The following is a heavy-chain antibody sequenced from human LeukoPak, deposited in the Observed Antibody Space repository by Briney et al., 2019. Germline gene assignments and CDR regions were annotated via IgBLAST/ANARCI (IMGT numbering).Heavy chain of an antibody. Sequence: GGSLRLSCAASGFTFSRYWMHWVRQAPGKGLEWVSAISGSGGSTYYADSVKGRFTISRDNSKNTLYLQMNSLRAEDTAVYYCAKRAVTTYWYFDLWGRGTLVTVSS. CDR1: GFTFSRYW. D-gene: IGHD4-11*01. CDR3: AKRAVTTYWYFDL. J-gene: IGHJ2*01. V-gene: IGHV3-23*01. CDR2: ISGSGGST.